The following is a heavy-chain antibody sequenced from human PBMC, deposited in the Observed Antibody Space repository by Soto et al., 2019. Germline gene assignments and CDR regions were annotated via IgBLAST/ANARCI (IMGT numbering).Heavy chain of an antibody. J-gene: IGHJ6*02. V-gene: IGHV3-30*18. Sequence: QVQLVESGGGVVQPGRSLRLSCAASGFTFSSYGMHWVRQAPGKGLEWVAVISSDGSNKYYADSVKGRFTISRDNSKNTLSLQMNSLRAEDTAVDYCSKGYCSGGSCYPLEYYYYYYGMDVWGQGTTVTVSS. CDR3: SKGYCSGGSCYPLEYYYYYYGMDV. CDR2: ISSDGSNK. CDR1: GFTFSSYG. D-gene: IGHD2-15*01.